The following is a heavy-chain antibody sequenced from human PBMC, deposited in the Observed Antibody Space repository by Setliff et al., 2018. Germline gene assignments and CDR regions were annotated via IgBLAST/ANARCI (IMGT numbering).Heavy chain of an antibody. Sequence: ASVKVSCKASGGTFSSYAISWVRQAPGQGLEWMGRIIPTFGTANYAQKFQGRVTITADKSTSTAYMELSSLRSEDTAVYYCAREGLIADTTYYYYYYMDVWGKGTTVTVSS. CDR2: IIPTFGTA. CDR3: AREGLIADTTYYYYYYMDV. D-gene: IGHD2-21*01. V-gene: IGHV1-69*06. CDR1: GGTFSSYA. J-gene: IGHJ6*03.